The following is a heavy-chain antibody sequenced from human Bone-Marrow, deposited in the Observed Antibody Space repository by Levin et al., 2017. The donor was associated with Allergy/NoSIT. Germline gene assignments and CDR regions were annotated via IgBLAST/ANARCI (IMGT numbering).Heavy chain of an antibody. CDR1: GFTFSRYW. D-gene: IGHD6-19*01. CDR2: IKEDGSEK. Sequence: GGSLRLSCAASGFTFSRYWVTWVRQVPGKGLEWVANIKEDGSEKRYVDSVKGRFTISRDNAKNSVYLQLNSLRVEDTAVYYCTSGYTSGYWGQGTLVTVSS. CDR3: TSGYTSGY. J-gene: IGHJ4*02. V-gene: IGHV3-7*01.